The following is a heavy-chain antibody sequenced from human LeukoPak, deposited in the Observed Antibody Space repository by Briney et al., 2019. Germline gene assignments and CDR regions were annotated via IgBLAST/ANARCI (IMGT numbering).Heavy chain of an antibody. CDR1: GGTFSSYA. CDR2: IIPIFGTA. D-gene: IGHD3-3*01. V-gene: IGHV1-69*13. CDR3: ARYDFWSGYYFKASRGYYFDY. Sequence: VASVKVSCKASGGTFSSYAISWVRQAPGQGLEWMGGIIPIFGTANYAQKFQGRVTITADESTSTAYMELSSLRSEDTAVYYCARYDFWSGYYFKASRGYYFDYWGQGTLVTVSS. J-gene: IGHJ4*02.